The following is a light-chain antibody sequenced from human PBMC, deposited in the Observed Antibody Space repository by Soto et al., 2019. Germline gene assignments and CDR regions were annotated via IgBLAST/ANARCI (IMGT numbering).Light chain of an antibody. V-gene: IGKV2-24*01. CDR1: QSLVYSDDNTY. Sequence: IVLTQTPLSSPVTLGQPASISCRSSQSLVYSDDNTYLSWLQQRPGQPPRLLIYQVSNRFSGVRDRLSGSGAGTAFTLKIGRVEAEDVGVYYCLQFAHFPRAFGQGTKVEIK. CDR3: LQFAHFPRA. J-gene: IGKJ1*01. CDR2: QVS.